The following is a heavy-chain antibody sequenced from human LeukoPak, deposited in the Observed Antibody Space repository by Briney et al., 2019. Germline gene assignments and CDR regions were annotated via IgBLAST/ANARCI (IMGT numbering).Heavy chain of an antibody. J-gene: IGHJ4*02. D-gene: IGHD6-19*01. Sequence: GGSLRLSCAASGFTFSSYEMNWVRQAPGKGLEWVSYISSSGSTIYYADSVKGRFTISRDNAKNSLYLQINSLRAEDTAVYYCARDNSWYSSGWYFDYWGQGTLVTVSS. CDR1: GFTFSSYE. V-gene: IGHV3-48*03. CDR3: ARDNSWYSSGWYFDY. CDR2: ISSSGSTI.